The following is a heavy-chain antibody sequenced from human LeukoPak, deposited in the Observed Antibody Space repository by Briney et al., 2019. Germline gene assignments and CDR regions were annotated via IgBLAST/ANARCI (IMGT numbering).Heavy chain of an antibody. Sequence: SVKVSCKASGGTFSSYAISWVRQAPGQGLEWMGGIIPIFGTANYAQKFQGRVTITTDESTSTAYMELSSLRFEDTAVYYCASDYYDSSGYYYWDQGTLVTVSS. CDR3: ASDYYDSSGYYY. CDR2: IIPIFGTA. J-gene: IGHJ4*02. D-gene: IGHD3-22*01. CDR1: GGTFSSYA. V-gene: IGHV1-69*05.